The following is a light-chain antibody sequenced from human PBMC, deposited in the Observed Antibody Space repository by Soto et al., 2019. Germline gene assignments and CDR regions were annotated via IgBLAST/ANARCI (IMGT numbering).Light chain of an antibody. CDR2: AAS. J-gene: IGKJ1*01. V-gene: IGKV1-39*01. CDR3: HQSYITPPT. CDR1: RSISSY. Sequence: DIQMTQSPSSLSASVGDRVTITCRASRSISSYLNWYQQKPGKAPNILIYAASSLQSGVPSRLSVSESCTDFTLTISSLQPEDFATYYCHQSYITPPTFGQGTKVEIK.